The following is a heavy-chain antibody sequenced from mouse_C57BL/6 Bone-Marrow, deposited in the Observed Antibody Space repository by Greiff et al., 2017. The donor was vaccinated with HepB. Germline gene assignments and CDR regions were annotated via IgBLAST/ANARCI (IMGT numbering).Heavy chain of an antibody. CDR2: IDPNSGGT. CDR1: GYTFTSYW. V-gene: IGHV1-72*01. Sequence: QVQLKQPGAELVKPGASVKLSCKASGYTFTSYWMHWVKQRPGRGLEWIGRIDPNSGGTKYNEKFKSKATLTVDKPSSTAYMQLSSLTSEDSAVYYCGRKWLLQDRARDYWGQGTSVTVSS. J-gene: IGHJ4*01. CDR3: GRKWLLQDRARDY. D-gene: IGHD2-3*01.